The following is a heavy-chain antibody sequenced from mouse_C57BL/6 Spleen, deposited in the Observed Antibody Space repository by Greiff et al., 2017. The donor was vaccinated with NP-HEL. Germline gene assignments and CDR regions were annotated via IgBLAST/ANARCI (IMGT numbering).Heavy chain of an antibody. CDR1: GYTFTEYT. CDR2: IYPGSGST. V-gene: IGHV1-62-2*01. D-gene: IGHD2-10*01. J-gene: IGHJ3*01. Sequence: QVQLQQPGAELVKPGASVKLSCKASGYTFTEYTIHWVKQRPGQGLEWIGWIYPGSGSTKYNEKFKDKATLTVDKSSSTAYMELSRLTSDDSAVYFCARHDDAYPSGLAYWGQGTLVTVSA. CDR3: ARHDDAYPSGLAY.